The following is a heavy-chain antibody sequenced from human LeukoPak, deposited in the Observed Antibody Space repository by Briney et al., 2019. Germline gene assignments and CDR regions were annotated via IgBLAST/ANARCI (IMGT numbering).Heavy chain of an antibody. CDR2: MNPNSGNT. V-gene: IGHV1-8*03. CDR1: GYTFTSYD. D-gene: IGHD3-22*01. Sequence: ASVKVSCKASGYTFTSYDINWVRQATGQGLEWMGWMNPNSGNTGYAQKFQGRVTITRNTSISTAYMELSSLRSEDTAVYYCARGLAYYYDSSGYYLFDYWGQGTLVTVSS. J-gene: IGHJ4*02. CDR3: ARGLAYYYDSSGYYLFDY.